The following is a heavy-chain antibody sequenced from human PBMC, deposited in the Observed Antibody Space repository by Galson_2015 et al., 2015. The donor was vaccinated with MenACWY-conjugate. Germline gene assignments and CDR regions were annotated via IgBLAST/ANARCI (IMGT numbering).Heavy chain of an antibody. CDR3: ASNSTSPTSEAFDV. Sequence: ATLSLTCTVSRVSISTYYWSWIRQPPGKGLEWIGHIYYSGSSNYNPSLKSRVTMSVDTSKNQISLHLRSVTAADTAVYFCASNSTSPTSEAFDVWGQGTTVIISS. J-gene: IGHJ3*01. V-gene: IGHV4-59*01. CDR2: IYYSGSS. D-gene: IGHD5/OR15-5a*01. CDR1: RVSISTYY.